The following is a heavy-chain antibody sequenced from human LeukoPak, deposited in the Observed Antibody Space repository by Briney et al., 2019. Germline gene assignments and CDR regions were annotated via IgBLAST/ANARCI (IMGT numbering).Heavy chain of an antibody. V-gene: IGHV3-48*03. Sequence: GGSLRLSCAASGFTFSSYEMNWVRQAPGKGLEWVSYISSSGSTIYYADSVKGRFTISRDNAKNSLYLQMNSLRAEDTAVYYCARGNWLATDYWGHGTLVTVSS. J-gene: IGHJ4*01. CDR3: ARGNWLATDY. CDR1: GFTFSSYE. CDR2: ISSSGSTI. D-gene: IGHD3-9*01.